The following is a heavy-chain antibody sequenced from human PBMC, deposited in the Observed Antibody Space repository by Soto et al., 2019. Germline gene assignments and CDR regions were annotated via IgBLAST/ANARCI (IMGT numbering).Heavy chain of an antibody. J-gene: IGHJ6*02. V-gene: IGHV1-18*01. CDR1: GYTFTSYG. CDR2: ISAYNGNT. D-gene: IGHD3-3*01. CDR3: ARDRRFLEWLHSLYCYYGMDV. Sequence: GASVKVSCKASGYTFTSYGISWVRQAPGQGLEWMGWISAYNGNTNYAQKLQGRVTMTTDTSTSTAYMELRSLRSDDTAVYYCARDRRFLEWLHSLYCYYGMDVWGQGTTVTVSS.